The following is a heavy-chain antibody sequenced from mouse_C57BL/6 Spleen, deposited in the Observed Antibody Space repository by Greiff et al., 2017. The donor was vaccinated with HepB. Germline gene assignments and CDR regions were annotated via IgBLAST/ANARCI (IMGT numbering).Heavy chain of an antibody. V-gene: IGHV1-52*01. CDR1: GYTFTSYW. Sequence: QVQLQQPGAELVRPGSSVKLSCKASGYTFTSYWMHWVKQRPIQGLEWIGNIDPSDSETHYNQKFKDKATLTVDKSSSTAYMQLSSLTSEDSAVYYGAGDYEGGAMDYWGQGTSVTVTS. J-gene: IGHJ4*01. D-gene: IGHD2-4*01. CDR2: IDPSDSET. CDR3: AGDYEGGAMDY.